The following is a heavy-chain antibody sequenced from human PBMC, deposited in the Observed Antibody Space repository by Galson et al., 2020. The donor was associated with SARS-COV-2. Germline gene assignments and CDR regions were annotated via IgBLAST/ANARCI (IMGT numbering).Heavy chain of an antibody. CDR3: ARIRYYYGMDV. V-gene: IGHV7-4-1*02. D-gene: IGHD4-17*01. J-gene: IGHJ6*02. CDR2: INTHTGNP. Sequence: ALVKVSCKASGYIFTTYAMNWVRQAPGQGLEWMGWINTHTGNPAYAQGFTGRFAFSLDTSVSTAYLQISSLKAEDTAVYYCARIRYYYGMDVWGQGTTVTVSS. CDR1: GYIFTTYA.